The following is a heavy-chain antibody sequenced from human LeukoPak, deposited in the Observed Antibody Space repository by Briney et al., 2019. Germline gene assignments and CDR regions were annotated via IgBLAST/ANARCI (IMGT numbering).Heavy chain of an antibody. D-gene: IGHD3-16*01. CDR2: ISSSSSYI. J-gene: IGHJ4*02. V-gene: IGHV3-21*01. CDR3: AKDHRIGGGGDFDF. CDR1: GITFRSYS. Sequence: GGSLRLSCAASGITFRSYSMNWVRQAPGKGLEWVSSISSSSSYIYYADSVKGRFTISRDNAKNSLYLQMNSLRAEDTAVYYCAKDHRIGGGGDFDFWGQGTLVTVSS.